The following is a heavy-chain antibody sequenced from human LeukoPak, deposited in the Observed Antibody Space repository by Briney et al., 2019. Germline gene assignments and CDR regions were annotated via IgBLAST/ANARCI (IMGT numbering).Heavy chain of an antibody. Sequence: ASVKVSCKASGYTFTDYALTWVRQAPGQGLEWMGWISPDNGNTNYAQKFQGRVSMTTDTSTDTAYMELRSLNSDDTAVYYCARDGIRRASTPRYWGQGTLVTVSS. V-gene: IGHV1-18*01. CDR3: ARDGIRRASTPRY. D-gene: IGHD1-14*01. J-gene: IGHJ4*02. CDR2: ISPDNGNT. CDR1: GYTFTDYA.